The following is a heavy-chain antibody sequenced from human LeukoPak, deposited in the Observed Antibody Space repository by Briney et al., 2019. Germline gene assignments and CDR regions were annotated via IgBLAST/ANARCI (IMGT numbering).Heavy chain of an antibody. CDR1: GFTFRIYA. V-gene: IGHV3-23*01. CDR3: ETDWSFEV. J-gene: IGHJ3*01. CDR2: ISNSGNET. D-gene: IGHD1-1*01. Sequence: GGSLRLSCAASGFTFRIYAMSWVRQVPGEGLQWVSTISNSGNETDYLDSVRGRFTISRDNSMNTVYLQMDSLRVEDTAVYYCETDWSFEVWGQGTLVIVSS.